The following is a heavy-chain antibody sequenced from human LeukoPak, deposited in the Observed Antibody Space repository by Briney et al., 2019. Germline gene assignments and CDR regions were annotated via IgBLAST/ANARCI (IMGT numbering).Heavy chain of an antibody. CDR1: GFTFSSYA. CDR2: ISGSGGST. V-gene: IGHV3-23*01. J-gene: IGHJ6*02. Sequence: PGGSLRLSCAASGFTFSSYAMSWVRQAPGKGLEWVSAISGSGGSTYYAAPVKGRFTISRDDSKNTLYLQMNSLKTEDTAVYYCTFSQSALGFGELSHYYGMDVWGQGTTVTVSS. CDR3: TFSQSALGFGELSHYYGMDV. D-gene: IGHD3-10*01.